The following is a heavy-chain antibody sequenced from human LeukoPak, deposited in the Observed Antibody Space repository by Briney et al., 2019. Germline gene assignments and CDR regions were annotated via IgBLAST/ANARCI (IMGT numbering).Heavy chain of an antibody. J-gene: IGHJ4*02. CDR2: MNPNSGNT. V-gene: IGHV1-8*01. Sequence: GASVKVSCKASGYTFTSYDINWVRQATGQGLEWMGWMNPNSGNTGYAQKFQGGVTMTRNTSISTAYMELSSLRSEDTAVYYCARGSYDILTGYYTVFYYWGQGTLVTVSS. D-gene: IGHD3-9*01. CDR3: ARGSYDILTGYYTVFYY. CDR1: GYTFTSYD.